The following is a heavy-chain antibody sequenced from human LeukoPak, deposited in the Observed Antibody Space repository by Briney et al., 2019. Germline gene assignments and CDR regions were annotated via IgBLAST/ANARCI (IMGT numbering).Heavy chain of an antibody. D-gene: IGHD2-15*01. J-gene: IGHJ3*02. Sequence: SETLSLTCTVSGGSIISSDYHWGWVRQPPGTGLEWIGTISYSGNTDYNPSLRSRVTISVDTSNNQFSLRLGSVTAADTAIYHCARHCCSAPSKCVFDIWGQGTMVTVSS. CDR2: ISYSGNT. V-gene: IGHV4-39*01. CDR1: GGSIISSDYH. CDR3: ARHCCSAPSKCVFDI.